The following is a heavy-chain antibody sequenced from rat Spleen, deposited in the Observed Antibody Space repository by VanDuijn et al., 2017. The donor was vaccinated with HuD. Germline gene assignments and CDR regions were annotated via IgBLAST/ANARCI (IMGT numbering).Heavy chain of an antibody. J-gene: IGHJ3*01. CDR2: IAYEGSSI. CDR1: GFTFSDYY. D-gene: IGHD1-2*01. Sequence: EVQLVESGGGLVQPGRSLKLSCAASGFTFSDYYMAWVRQAPRKGLEWVASIAYEGSSINYRDSVKGRFTISRDNAKSTLYLQVDSLRSEDTATYYCARGTRNYSSYGGFVYWGQGTLVTVSS. V-gene: IGHV5-22*01. CDR3: ARGTRNYSSYGGFVY.